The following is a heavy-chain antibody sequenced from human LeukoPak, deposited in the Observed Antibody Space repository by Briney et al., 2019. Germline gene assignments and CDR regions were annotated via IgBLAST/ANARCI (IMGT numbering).Heavy chain of an antibody. J-gene: IGHJ1*01. V-gene: IGHV1-3*03. D-gene: IGHD3-22*01. CDR1: GYSFINYV. Sequence: ASVKVSCKASGYSFINYVIHWVRQAPGQRLEWMGWINAGNGNIKYSQEFQGGVTITRDTSASTAYMELSSLRSEDMAVYYCARDSSGYPEYFQHWGQGTLLTVSS. CDR3: ARDSSGYPEYFQH. CDR2: INAGNGNI.